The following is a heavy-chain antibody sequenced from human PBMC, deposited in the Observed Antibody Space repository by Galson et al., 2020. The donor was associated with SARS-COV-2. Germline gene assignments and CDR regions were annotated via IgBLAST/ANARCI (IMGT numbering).Heavy chain of an antibody. D-gene: IGHD4-4*01. CDR1: TLIVSSNY. CDR3: ARERYLDYTR. CDR2: IYHGGTT. Sequence: GGSLRLSCAGSTLIVSSNYMSWVRQAPGKGLEWVSVIYHGGTTYYADSVKGRFTISRDNSQNTVFLQMYNLRPSDTALYYCARERYLDYTRWGQGTLVTVSS. J-gene: IGHJ4*02. V-gene: IGHV3-66*01.